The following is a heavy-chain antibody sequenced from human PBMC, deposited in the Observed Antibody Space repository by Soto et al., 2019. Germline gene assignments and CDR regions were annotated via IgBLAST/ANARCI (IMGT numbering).Heavy chain of an antibody. CDR2: ISYDGSNK. V-gene: IGHV3-30*18. J-gene: IGHJ4*02. CDR1: GFTFSSYG. D-gene: IGHD5-12*01. Sequence: QVQLVESGGGVVQPGRSLRLSCAASGFTFSSYGMHWVRQAPGKGLEWVAVISYDGSNKYYADSVKGRFTISRDNSKNTLYLQMNSLRAEDTAVYYCAKDTDGRWLQFVFDYWGQGTLVTVSS. CDR3: AKDTDGRWLQFVFDY.